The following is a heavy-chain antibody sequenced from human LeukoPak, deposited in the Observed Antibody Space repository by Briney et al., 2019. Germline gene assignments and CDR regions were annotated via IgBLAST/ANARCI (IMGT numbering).Heavy chain of an antibody. V-gene: IGHV4-59*08. CDR1: GGSISSYH. CDR3: ARRDGSHSWFDP. J-gene: IGHJ5*02. CDR2: IYYSGST. Sequence: SETLSLTCTVSGGSISSYHWSWIRQPPGKGLEWIGYIYYSGSTNHNPSLKSRVTISVDTTKNQFSLRLSSVTAADTAVYYCARRDGSHSWFDPWGQGTLVTVSS. D-gene: IGHD1-26*01.